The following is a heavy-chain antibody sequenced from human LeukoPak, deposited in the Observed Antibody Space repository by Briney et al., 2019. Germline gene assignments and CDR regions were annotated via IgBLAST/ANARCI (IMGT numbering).Heavy chain of an antibody. V-gene: IGHV1-69*04. CDR2: IIPILGIA. D-gene: IGHD2-2*01. CDR3: ARDCSSTSCPP. Sequence: SVKVSCKASGYTFTGYYMHWVRQAPGQGLEWMGRIIPILGIANYAQKFQGRVTITADKSTSTAYMELSSLRSEDTAVYYCARDCSSTSCPPWGQGTLVTVSS. CDR1: GYTFTGYY. J-gene: IGHJ4*02.